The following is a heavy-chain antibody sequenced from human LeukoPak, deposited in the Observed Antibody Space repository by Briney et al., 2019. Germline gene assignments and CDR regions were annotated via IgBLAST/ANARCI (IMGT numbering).Heavy chain of an antibody. CDR3: ARGTMTTVTYYFDY. CDR2: INHSGST. Sequence: SETLSLTCAVYGESFSGYYWSWIRQPPRKRLEWSGEINHSGSTNYNPSLKSRVTISVDTSKNQFSLKLSSVSAADTAVYYCARGTMTTVTYYFDYWGQGTLVTVSS. CDR1: GESFSGYY. D-gene: IGHD4-17*01. J-gene: IGHJ4*01. V-gene: IGHV4-34*01.